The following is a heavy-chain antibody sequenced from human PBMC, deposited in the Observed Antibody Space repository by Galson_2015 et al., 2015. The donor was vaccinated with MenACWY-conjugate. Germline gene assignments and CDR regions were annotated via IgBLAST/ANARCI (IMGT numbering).Heavy chain of an antibody. CDR1: GFSLSTRGMR. D-gene: IGHD2-15*01. V-gene: IGHV2-70*04. J-gene: IGHJ4*02. CDR2: IDWDDDK. CDR3: VRTSYCSGGRCYSPVDF. Sequence: PALVKPTQTLTLTCTFSGFSLSTRGMRVNWVRQPPGKALEWLARIDWDDDKLYNTSLRTRLTISKDTSKNQVVLTMTNMDPVDTATYYCVRTSYCSGGRCYSPVDFWGQGTL.